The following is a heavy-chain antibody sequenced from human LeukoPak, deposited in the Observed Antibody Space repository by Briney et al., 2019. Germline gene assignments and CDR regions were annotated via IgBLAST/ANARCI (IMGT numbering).Heavy chain of an antibody. D-gene: IGHD5-24*01. CDR1: GFNFRDSW. J-gene: IGHJ4*02. CDR3: AKDYGDGYNTFDY. CDR2: ISGSGGST. V-gene: IGHV3-23*01. Sequence: GGSLRLSCAASGFNFRDSWMSWVRQAPGKGLEWVSAISGSGGSTYYADSVKGRFTISRDNSKNTLYLQMNSLRAEDTAVYYCAKDYGDGYNTFDYWGQGTLVTVSS.